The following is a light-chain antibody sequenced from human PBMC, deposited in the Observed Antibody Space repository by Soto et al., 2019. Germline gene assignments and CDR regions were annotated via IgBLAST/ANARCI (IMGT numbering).Light chain of an antibody. CDR2: DAS. Sequence: EVVVTQSPVTLALSPGERATLSCRTSQSVDIYVAWYQQKPGQAPRLLIYDASNRAPGIPARFSGSGSGTDSTLTISSLEPEDFAVYYCQQRKYWPPLTFDGGTKVEIK. CDR3: QQRKYWPPLT. V-gene: IGKV3-11*01. J-gene: IGKJ4*01. CDR1: QSVDIY.